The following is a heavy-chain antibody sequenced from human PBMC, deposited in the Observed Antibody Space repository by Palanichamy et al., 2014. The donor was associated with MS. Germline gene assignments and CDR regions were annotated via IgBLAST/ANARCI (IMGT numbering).Heavy chain of an antibody. CDR1: GFTFSSYG. D-gene: IGHD2-8*01. V-gene: IGHV3-33*01. J-gene: IGHJ6*02. CDR2: IWYDGSNK. Sequence: QLVEVWGGVVQPGRSLRLSCAASGFTFSSYGMHWVRQAPGKGLEWVVFIWYDGSNKYYADSVKGRFTISRDNSKNTLYLQMNSLRAEDTAVYYCGRDLGSSTQIVLMVYYGMDVWGQGTTVTVSS. CDR3: GRDLGSSTQIVLMVYYGMDV.